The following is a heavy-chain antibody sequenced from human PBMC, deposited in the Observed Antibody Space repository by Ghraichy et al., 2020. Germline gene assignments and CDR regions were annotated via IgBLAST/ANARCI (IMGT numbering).Heavy chain of an antibody. D-gene: IGHD4-17*01. V-gene: IGHV4-59*01. J-gene: IGHJ4*02. CDR2: IYYSGST. CDR1: GGSISSYY. Sequence: SETLSLTCTVSGGSISSYYWSWIRQPPGKGLEWIGYIYYSGSTNYNPSLKSRVTISVDTSKNQFSLKLSSVTAADTAVYYCASVGGYGDRALWYWGQGTLVTVSS. CDR3: ASVGGYGDRALWY.